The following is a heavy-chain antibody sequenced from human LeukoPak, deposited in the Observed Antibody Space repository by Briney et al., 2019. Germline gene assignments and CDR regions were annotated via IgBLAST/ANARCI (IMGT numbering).Heavy chain of an antibody. CDR1: GFTFSSYS. J-gene: IGHJ4*02. Sequence: GGSLRLSCAASGFTFSSYSMNWVRQAPGKGLEWVSYISSSSSTIYYADSVKGRFTISRDNAKNSLYLRMNSLRAEDTAVYYCASGVYDYVWGSKTPPFDYWGQGTLVTVSS. CDR2: ISSSSSTI. V-gene: IGHV3-48*01. CDR3: ASGVYDYVWGSKTPPFDY. D-gene: IGHD3-16*01.